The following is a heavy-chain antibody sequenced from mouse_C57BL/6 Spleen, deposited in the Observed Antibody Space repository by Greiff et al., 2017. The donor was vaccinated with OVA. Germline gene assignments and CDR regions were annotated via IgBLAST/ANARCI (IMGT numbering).Heavy chain of an antibody. CDR3: ARGAFYYYGSSPGYFDV. CDR2: ISNGGGST. D-gene: IGHD1-1*01. CDR1: GFTFSDYY. Sequence: DVMLVESGGGLVQPGGSLKLSCAASGFTFSDYYMYWVRQTPEKRLEWVAYISNGGGSTYYPDTVKGRFTISRDNAKNTLYLQMSRLKSEDTAMYYCARGAFYYYGSSPGYFDVWGTGTTVTVSS. J-gene: IGHJ1*03. V-gene: IGHV5-12*01.